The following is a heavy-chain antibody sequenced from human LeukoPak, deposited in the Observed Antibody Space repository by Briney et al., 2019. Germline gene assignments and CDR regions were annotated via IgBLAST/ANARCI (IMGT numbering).Heavy chain of an antibody. V-gene: IGHV3-7*01. CDR3: TRVEETATTAAIIRKYSYYYYMDV. J-gene: IGHJ6*03. Sequence: PGGSLRLSCAASGFTFSTYRMSWVRQAPGKRLEWVANIKQDGSEKHYVDSVKGRFTISRDNAKNSLYLQMSSLRAEDTAVYYCTRVEETATTAAIIRKYSYYYYMDVWGKGNTVTVSS. CDR2: IKQDGSEK. D-gene: IGHD4-11*01. CDR1: GFTFSTYR.